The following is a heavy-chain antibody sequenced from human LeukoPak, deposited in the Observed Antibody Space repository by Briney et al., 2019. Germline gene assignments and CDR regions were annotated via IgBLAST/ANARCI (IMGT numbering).Heavy chain of an antibody. Sequence: LPGGSLRLSCAASGFTDSSTYMSWVRQAPGKGLEWVSVIYTGGNTYYADSVKGRFTISRHNSNNTLYLQMNSLRVEDTAVYYCARGHYGDYSFDYWGQGTLVTVSS. V-gene: IGHV3-53*04. CDR3: ARGHYGDYSFDY. D-gene: IGHD4-17*01. CDR2: IYTGGNT. CDR1: GFTDSSTY. J-gene: IGHJ4*02.